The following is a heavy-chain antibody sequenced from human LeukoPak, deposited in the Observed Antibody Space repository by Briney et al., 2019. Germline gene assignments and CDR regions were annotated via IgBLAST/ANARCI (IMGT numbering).Heavy chain of an antibody. Sequence: ASVKVSCKASGYTFTSYDINWVRQATGQGLEWMGWMNPNSGNTGYAQKFQGRVTITRNTSISTAYMELSSLRSEDTAVYYCARGASYYDYVWGSYRYYFDYWGQGTLVTVSS. CDR3: ARGASYYDYVWGSYRYYFDY. CDR1: GYTFTSYD. V-gene: IGHV1-8*03. D-gene: IGHD3-16*02. CDR2: MNPNSGNT. J-gene: IGHJ4*02.